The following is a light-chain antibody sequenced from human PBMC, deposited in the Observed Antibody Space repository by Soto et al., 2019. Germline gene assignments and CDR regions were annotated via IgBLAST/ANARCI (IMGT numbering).Light chain of an antibody. V-gene: IGKV3-15*01. Sequence: EIVMTQSPATLSVSPGERATLSCRASQSVSSNLAWYQQKFGQAPRLLIYGASTRATGIPARFSGSGSGTEFPLTLSSLQSEDFAVYYCQQYNSWPPYTFGQGTKLETK. J-gene: IGKJ2*01. CDR2: GAS. CDR3: QQYNSWPPYT. CDR1: QSVSSN.